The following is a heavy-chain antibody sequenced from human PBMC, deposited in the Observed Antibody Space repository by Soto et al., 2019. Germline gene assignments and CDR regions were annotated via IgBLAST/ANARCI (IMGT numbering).Heavy chain of an antibody. V-gene: IGHV1-69*01. D-gene: IGHD3-22*01. J-gene: IGHJ4*02. CDR3: ARGYWRNYYDSSGYYYFDY. Sequence: QVQLVQSGAEVKKPGSSVKVSCKASGGTFSSYAISWVRQAPGQGLEWMGGIIPIFGTANYAQKFQGGVTITADESTSTAYMELSSLRSEDTAVYYCARGYWRNYYDSSGYYYFDYWGQGTLVTVSS. CDR1: GGTFSSYA. CDR2: IIPIFGTA.